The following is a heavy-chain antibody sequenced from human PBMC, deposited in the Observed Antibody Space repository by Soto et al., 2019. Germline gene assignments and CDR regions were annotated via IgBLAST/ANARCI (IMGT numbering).Heavy chain of an antibody. CDR2: IHPGDSDT. J-gene: IGHJ6*02. V-gene: IGHV5-51*01. D-gene: IGHD3-10*01. CDR1: GFSFSKYT. CDR3: ARLYYGSGSYYYYYGMDV. Sequence: PGESLKISCEGSGFSFSKYTVGWVRQIPGKGLEWMGIIHPGDSDTRYSPSFQGQVTISDDKSISTAYLHWSSLKASDTAMYYCARLYYGSGSYYYYYGMDVWGQGTTVTVSS.